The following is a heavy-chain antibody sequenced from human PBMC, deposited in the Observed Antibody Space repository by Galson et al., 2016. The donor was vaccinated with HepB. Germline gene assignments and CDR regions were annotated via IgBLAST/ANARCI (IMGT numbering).Heavy chain of an antibody. V-gene: IGHV3-23*01. D-gene: IGHD5-18*01. CDR3: ARGSYGYDYGFFED. CDR1: GFTFSSFD. Sequence: SLRLSCAVSGFTFSSFDMSWVRQAPGKGLEWVSVISGSGASTYSADSVKGRFTISRDNSKNTLYLQMNSLRGEDTAVYYCARGSYGYDYGFFEDWGQGTLVTVSS. CDR2: ISGSGAST. J-gene: IGHJ4*02.